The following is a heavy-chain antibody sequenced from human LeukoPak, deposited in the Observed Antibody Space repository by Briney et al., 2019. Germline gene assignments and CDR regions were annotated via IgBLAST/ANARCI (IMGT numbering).Heavy chain of an antibody. CDR3: ARGFLERVYAAFDH. J-gene: IGHJ4*02. Sequence: PSETLSLTCTVYGGSFNDYYWTWIRQSPGKGLEWVAEIIHSGRTNYNPSLGSRVSLSVDTSKRQFSLKLTSATAADTAVYFCARGFLERVYAAFDHWGRGTLVTVSS. CDR1: GGSFNDYY. CDR2: IIHSGRT. D-gene: IGHD2-8*01. V-gene: IGHV4-34*01.